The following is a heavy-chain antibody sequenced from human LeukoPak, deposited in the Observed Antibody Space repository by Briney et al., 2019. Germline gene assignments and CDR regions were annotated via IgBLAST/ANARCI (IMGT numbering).Heavy chain of an antibody. CDR1: GFTFSSYA. Sequence: GGSLRLSCAASGFTFSSYAMSCVRQAPGKGLEWVSAISGSGGSTYYADSVKGRFTIPRDNSKNTLYLQMNSLRAEDTAVYYCAQLSGYYYDSSGYYFDYWGQGTLVTVSS. CDR2: ISGSGGST. D-gene: IGHD3-22*01. CDR3: AQLSGYYYDSSGYYFDY. V-gene: IGHV3-23*01. J-gene: IGHJ4*02.